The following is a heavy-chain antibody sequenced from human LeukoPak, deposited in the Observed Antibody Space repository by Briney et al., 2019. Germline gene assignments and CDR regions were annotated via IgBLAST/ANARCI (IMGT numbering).Heavy chain of an antibody. CDR1: GGSISSYY. V-gene: IGHV4-59*01. CDR2: IYYSGST. J-gene: IGHJ2*01. D-gene: IGHD6-13*01. Sequence: SETLSLTCTVSGGSISSYYWSWIRQPPGKGLEWIGYIYYSGSTNYNPSLKSRVTISVDTSKNQFSLKLSSVTAADTAVYYCARGGIAAAGTPSIWYFDLWGRGTLVTVSS. CDR3: ARGGIAAAGTPSIWYFDL.